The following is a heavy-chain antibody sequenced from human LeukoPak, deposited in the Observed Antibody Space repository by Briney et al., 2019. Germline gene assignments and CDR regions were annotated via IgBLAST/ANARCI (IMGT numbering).Heavy chain of an antibody. Sequence: ASVKVSCKASGYTFTSYAMHWVRQAPGQRLEWMGWINAGNGNTKYSQKFQGRVTITRDTSASTAYMELSSLRSEDTAVCYCARALIGKAAAGNDYWGQGTLVTVSS. CDR1: GYTFTSYA. CDR3: ARALIGKAAAGNDY. V-gene: IGHV1-3*01. CDR2: INAGNGNT. J-gene: IGHJ4*02. D-gene: IGHD6-13*01.